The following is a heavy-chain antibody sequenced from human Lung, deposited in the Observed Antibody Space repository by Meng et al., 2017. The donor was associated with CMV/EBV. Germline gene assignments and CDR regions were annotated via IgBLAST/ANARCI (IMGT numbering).Heavy chain of an antibody. Sequence: QGQLQESGPGLVKPSETLSLTCTVSCGSISSYYWSWIRQPPGKGLEWIGYIYYSGSTNYNPSHKSRVTISVDTSKNQFSLKLSSVTAADTAVYYCAREEGIGGFDPWGQGTLVTVSS. CDR1: CGSISSYY. CDR3: AREEGIGGFDP. V-gene: IGHV4-59*01. J-gene: IGHJ5*02. D-gene: IGHD3-10*01. CDR2: IYYSGST.